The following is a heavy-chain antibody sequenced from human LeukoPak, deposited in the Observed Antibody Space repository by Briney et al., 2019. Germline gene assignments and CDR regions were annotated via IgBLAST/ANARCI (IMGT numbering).Heavy chain of an antibody. CDR3: ARRGESTNYGDYRFDS. D-gene: IGHD4-17*01. CDR2: TSDSGGNR. CDR1: GFTFSSYA. V-gene: IGHV3-23*01. J-gene: IGHJ4*02. Sequence: QAGGSLRLSCAASGFTFSSYAMSWVRQAPGKGLEWVSATSDSGGNRYYADSVKGRFTISRDNSKNTLYLQMNSLRAEDTAVYYCARRGESTNYGDYRFDSWGQGTLVTVSS.